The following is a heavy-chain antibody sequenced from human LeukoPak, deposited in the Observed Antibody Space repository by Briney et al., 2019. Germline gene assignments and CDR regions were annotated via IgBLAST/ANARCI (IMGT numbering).Heavy chain of an antibody. Sequence: SETLSLTCAVSGGSISSSNWWSWVRQPPGKGLEWIGEIYHSGSTNYNPSLKSRVTISVDTSKNQFSLKLSSVTAADTAVYYCAKDREYQLLPGNWFDPWGQGTLVTVSS. CDR2: IYHSGST. J-gene: IGHJ5*02. V-gene: IGHV4-4*02. D-gene: IGHD2-2*01. CDR1: GGSISSSNW. CDR3: AKDREYQLLPGNWFDP.